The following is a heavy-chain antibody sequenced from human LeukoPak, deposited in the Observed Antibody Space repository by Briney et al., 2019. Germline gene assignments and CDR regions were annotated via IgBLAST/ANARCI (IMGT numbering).Heavy chain of an antibody. V-gene: IGHV4-34*01. J-gene: IGHJ4*02. CDR2: INHSGST. Sequence: PSETLSLTCAVYGGSFSGYYWSWIRQPPGKGLEWIGEINHSGSTNYNPSLKSRVTISVDTSKNQFSLKLSSVTAADTAVYYCARVNINNWHSCDYWGQGTLVTVSS. D-gene: IGHD1-1*01. CDR3: ARVNINNWHSCDY. CDR1: GGSFSGYY.